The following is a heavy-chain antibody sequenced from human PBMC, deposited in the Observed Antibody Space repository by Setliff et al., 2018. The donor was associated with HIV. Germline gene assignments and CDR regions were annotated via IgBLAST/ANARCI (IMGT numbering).Heavy chain of an antibody. CDR1: GYMFISYG. CDR3: AREGGSNLPSGGEGLVNYFQYMDV. J-gene: IGHJ6*03. V-gene: IGHV1-69*13. D-gene: IGHD4-4*01. CDR2: IIPMLGTA. Sequence: ASVKVSCKASGYMFISYGISWVRQAPGQGLEWMGWIIPMLGTADHAEKFQDRVTITADESTRTVYMELSSLRSEDTAVYYCAREGGSNLPSGGEGLVNYFQYMDVWGTGTTVTVS.